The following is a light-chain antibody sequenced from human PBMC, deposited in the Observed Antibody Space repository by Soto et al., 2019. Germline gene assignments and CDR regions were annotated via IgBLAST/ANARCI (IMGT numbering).Light chain of an antibody. CDR3: QQYNSHRT. CDR1: QDINDH. CDR2: DAS. V-gene: IGKV1-5*01. Sequence: DIQMTQSPSTLSASVGDRVTITCRASQDINDHLAWYQQKPGKSPKVLIYDASTLESGVPSRFSGSGSGTQFTLTISGLQPDDFASYFCQQYNSHRTFGQGTKVQIK. J-gene: IGKJ1*01.